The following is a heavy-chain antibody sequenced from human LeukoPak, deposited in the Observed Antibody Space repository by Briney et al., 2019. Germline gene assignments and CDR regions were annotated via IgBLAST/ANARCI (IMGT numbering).Heavy chain of an antibody. CDR1: GGSFSGYY. Sequence: SETLSLTCAVYGGSFSGYYWSWIRQPPGKGLEWIGEINHSGSTNYNPSLKSRVTISVDTSKNQFSLKLSSVTAADTAVYYCARLSYYDTYWGQGTLVTVSS. D-gene: IGHD3-22*01. V-gene: IGHV4-34*01. CDR2: INHSGST. J-gene: IGHJ4*02. CDR3: ARLSYYDTY.